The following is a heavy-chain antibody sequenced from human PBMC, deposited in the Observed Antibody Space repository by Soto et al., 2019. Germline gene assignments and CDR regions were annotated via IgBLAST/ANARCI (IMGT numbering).Heavy chain of an antibody. Sequence: GGSLRLSCSASGFTFSGYAMLWVRQAPGKGLEYVSAISNDGGRTYYADFVKGRFTISRDNSKNTLYLQMSSLRVDDTAVYYCVKGYFFDYWGQGALVTVS. CDR2: ISNDGGRT. CDR3: VKGYFFDY. CDR1: GFTFSGYA. J-gene: IGHJ4*02. V-gene: IGHV3-64D*06.